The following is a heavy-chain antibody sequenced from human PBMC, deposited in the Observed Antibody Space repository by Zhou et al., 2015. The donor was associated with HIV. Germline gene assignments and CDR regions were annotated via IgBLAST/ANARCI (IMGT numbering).Heavy chain of an antibody. D-gene: IGHD6-13*01. CDR3: ARETSLVAAAGKWVGYFQH. CDR1: GGTFSSYA. Sequence: QVQLVQSGAEVKKPGSSVKVSCKASGGTFSSYAISWVRQAPGQGLEWMGGIIPIFGTANYAQKFQGRVTITADESTSTAYMELSSLRSEDTAVYYCARETSLVAAAGKWVGYFQHWGQGTLVTVSS. CDR2: IIPIFGTA. V-gene: IGHV1-69*12. J-gene: IGHJ1*01.